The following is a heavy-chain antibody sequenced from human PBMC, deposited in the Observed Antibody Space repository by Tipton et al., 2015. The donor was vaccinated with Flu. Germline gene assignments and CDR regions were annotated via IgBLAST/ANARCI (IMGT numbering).Heavy chain of an antibody. V-gene: IGHV4-59*08. Sequence: TLSLTCTVSGVSISGNYWSWVRQPPGKGLEWIGYIYYSGSTKYNPSLKSRVAMSIDMSRNQFSLRRSSVTAAGTAVDYCVKLPFYCSGDCYSHYWGQGTLVTVSS. CDR1: GVSISGNY. CDR2: IYYSGST. CDR3: VKLPFYCSGDCYSHY. J-gene: IGHJ4*02. D-gene: IGHD2-21*01.